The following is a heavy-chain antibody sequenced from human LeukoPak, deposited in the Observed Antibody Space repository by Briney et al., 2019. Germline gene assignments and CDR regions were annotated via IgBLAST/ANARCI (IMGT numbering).Heavy chain of an antibody. J-gene: IGHJ6*02. V-gene: IGHV4-61*05. CDR3: ASIRSGGGYGMDV. Sequence: SETLSLTCTVSGGSISSSSYYWGWIRQPPGKGLEWIGYIYYSGSTNYNPSLKSRVTISVDTSKNQFSLKLSSVTAADTAVYYCASIRSGGGYGMDVWGQGTTVTVSS. CDR1: GGSISSSSYY. CDR2: IYYSGST. D-gene: IGHD2-15*01.